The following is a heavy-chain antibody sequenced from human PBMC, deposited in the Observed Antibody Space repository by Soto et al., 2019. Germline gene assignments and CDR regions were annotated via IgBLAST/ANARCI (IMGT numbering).Heavy chain of an antibody. CDR3: ARSGSYYPARNWFGP. CDR1: GYTFTSYG. V-gene: IGHV1-18*01. J-gene: IGHJ5*02. CDR2: ISGFNDDT. D-gene: IGHD3-10*01. Sequence: QAQLVQSGVEMKNVGASVKDSCKAPGYTFTSYGISWVRQAPGQGLEWMGWISGFNDDTNHAQKFQGRVTVTKDTSPSTAYMELRSLKSDDTAVYYCARSGSYYPARNWFGPWGQGTLVTVSS.